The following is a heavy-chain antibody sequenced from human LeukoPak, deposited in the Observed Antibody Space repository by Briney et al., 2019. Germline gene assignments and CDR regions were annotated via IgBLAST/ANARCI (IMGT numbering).Heavy chain of an antibody. Sequence: GGSLRLSCAASGFTFSSYAMSWVRQAPGKGLEWVSAISGSGGSTYYADSVKGRFTISRDNSKNTLYLQMNSRRAVDTAVYYCAKDRSSIAVAGTYDYWGQGTLVTVSS. CDR3: AKDRSSIAVAGTYDY. J-gene: IGHJ4*02. D-gene: IGHD6-19*01. CDR1: GFTFSSYA. CDR2: ISGSGGST. V-gene: IGHV3-23*01.